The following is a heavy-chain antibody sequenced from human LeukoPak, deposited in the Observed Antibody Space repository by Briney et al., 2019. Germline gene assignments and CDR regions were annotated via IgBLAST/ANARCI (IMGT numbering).Heavy chain of an antibody. D-gene: IGHD3/OR15-3a*01. J-gene: IGHJ5*02. CDR2: INHSGST. CDR1: SSSIPSGYY. CDR3: ARGRGVPGITIFGLSIEGNNQNWFDP. Sequence: PSETLSLTCTVSSSSIPSGYYWVWIRQPPGKGLEWIGEINHSGSTNYNPSLKSRVTISVDTSKNQFSLKLSSVTAADTAVYYCARGRGVPGITIFGLSIEGNNQNWFDPWGQGTLVTVSS. V-gene: IGHV4-34*01.